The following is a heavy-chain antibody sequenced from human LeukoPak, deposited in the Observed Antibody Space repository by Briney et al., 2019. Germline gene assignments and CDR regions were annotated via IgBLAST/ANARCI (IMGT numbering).Heavy chain of an antibody. CDR2: IYPSDFDT. Sequence: GESLKISCKGYGYSFTSSWIGWVRQMPGMGLEWMGSIYPSDFDTRYSPSFQGQVTISADKSISTAYLQWSSLKASDTATYYCARSRTTGTRWFDPWGQGTLVTVSS. D-gene: IGHD1-1*01. CDR1: GYSFTSSW. J-gene: IGHJ5*02. CDR3: ARSRTTGTRWFDP. V-gene: IGHV5-51*01.